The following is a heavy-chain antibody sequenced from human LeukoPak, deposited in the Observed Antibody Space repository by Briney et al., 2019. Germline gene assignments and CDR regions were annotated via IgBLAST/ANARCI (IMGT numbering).Heavy chain of an antibody. V-gene: IGHV3-23*01. CDR1: GFTLSSYA. CDR3: AKKRDSSSTSWGGYYYYGMDV. J-gene: IGHJ6*02. CDR2: ISGSGGST. D-gene: IGHD2-2*01. Sequence: GGSLRLSCAASGFTLSSYAMSWVRQAPGKGLEWVSAISGSGGSTYYADSVKGRFTISRDNSKNTLYLQMNSLRAEDTAVYYCAKKRDSSSTSWGGYYYYGMDVWGQGTTVTVSS.